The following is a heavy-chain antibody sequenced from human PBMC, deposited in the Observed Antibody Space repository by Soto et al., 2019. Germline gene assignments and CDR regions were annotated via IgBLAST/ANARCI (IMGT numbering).Heavy chain of an antibody. CDR3: ATVPTYYYDLNGYANAFDI. J-gene: IGHJ3*02. D-gene: IGHD3-22*01. CDR1: GGSINSGDYY. Sequence: QVQLQESGPGLVKPSETLSLTCTVSGGSINSGDYYWSWIRQPPGKGLEWIGYIYYSGSAYHNPSLKSLVSISLEASRNQFSPMLKSVTVADTAVYYCATVPTYYYDLNGYANAFDIWGPGTMVTVSS. CDR2: IYYSGSA. V-gene: IGHV4-30-4*01.